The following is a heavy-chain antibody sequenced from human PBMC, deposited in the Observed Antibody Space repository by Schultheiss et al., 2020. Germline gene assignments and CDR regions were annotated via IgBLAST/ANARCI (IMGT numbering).Heavy chain of an antibody. V-gene: IGHV1-8*01. CDR3: ARGDMITFGGELNGMDV. J-gene: IGHJ6*04. Sequence: ASVKVSCKASGYTFTSYDINWVRQATGQGLEWMGWMNPNSGNTGYAQKFQGRVTMTSDRSVSTAYMELSSLRSEDMVVYYCARGDMITFGGELNGMDVWGKGTTVTVSS. D-gene: IGHD3-16*01. CDR2: MNPNSGNT. CDR1: GYTFTSYD.